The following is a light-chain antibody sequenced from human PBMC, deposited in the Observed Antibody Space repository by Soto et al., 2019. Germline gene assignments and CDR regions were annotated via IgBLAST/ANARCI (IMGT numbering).Light chain of an antibody. CDR3: QQRYSTPYT. CDR1: PHINRI. Sequence: DIPMTQSPSSLSASVGDNVTGPCRSKPHINRILQWYQQKAVKAPKLLIYDASSLQSGVPSRFSGSGSGTDFTLTISSLQPEDFATYYCQQRYSTPYTFGQGTKLDIK. V-gene: IGKV1-39*01. J-gene: IGKJ2*01. CDR2: DAS.